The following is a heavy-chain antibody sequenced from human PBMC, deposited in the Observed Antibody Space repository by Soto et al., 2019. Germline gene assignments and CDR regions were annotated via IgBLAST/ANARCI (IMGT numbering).Heavy chain of an antibody. CDR3: ARGGWGSFNGPDGLYWYFDL. CDR2: TYYRSKWYN. J-gene: IGHJ2*01. Sequence: SQTLSLTCAISGDSVSSNSAAWNWIRQSPSRGLEWLGRTYYRSKWYNDYAVSVKSRITINPDTSKNQFSLQLNSVTPEDTAVYYCARGGWGSFNGPDGLYWYFDLWGRGTLVTVSS. CDR1: GDSVSSNSAA. D-gene: IGHD7-27*01. V-gene: IGHV6-1*01.